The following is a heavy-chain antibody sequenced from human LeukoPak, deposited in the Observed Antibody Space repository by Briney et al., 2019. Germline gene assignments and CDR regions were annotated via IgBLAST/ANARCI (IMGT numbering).Heavy chain of an antibody. CDR2: IKQDGTEK. CDR3: ARHLSGITGYTYGRGIDY. V-gene: IGHV3-7*01. D-gene: IGHD5-18*01. Sequence: GGSLRLSCVSSGFTFTTYWMTWVRQAPGKGLEWVANIKQDGTEKYYVDSVRGRFTISRDNAKKSLYLQMNSLRAEDTAVYYCARHLSGITGYTYGRGIDYWGQGTLLTVSS. CDR1: GFTFTTYW. J-gene: IGHJ4*02.